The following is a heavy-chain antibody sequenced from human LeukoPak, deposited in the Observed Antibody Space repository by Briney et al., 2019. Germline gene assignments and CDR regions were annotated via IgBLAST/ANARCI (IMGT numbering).Heavy chain of an antibody. Sequence: GGSLRLSCAASGFTFNDYTMYWVRQAPGKGLEWVSLISWDGGYTYYADSVKGRFTISRDNSKNSLYLQMNSLRTEDTTLYYCAKDSNSGSYYMDVWGKGTTVTVSS. CDR1: GFTFNDYT. CDR3: AKDSNSGSYYMDV. CDR2: ISWDGGYT. V-gene: IGHV3-43*01. D-gene: IGHD1-26*01. J-gene: IGHJ6*03.